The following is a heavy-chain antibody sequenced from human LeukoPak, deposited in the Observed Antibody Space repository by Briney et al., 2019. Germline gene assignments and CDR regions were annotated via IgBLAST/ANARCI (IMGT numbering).Heavy chain of an antibody. CDR1: GGSISSGSYY. CDR2: IYTSGST. D-gene: IGHD3-10*01. Sequence: SETLSLTCTVSGGSISSGSYYWSWIRQPAGKGLEWIGRIYTSGSTNYNPSLKSRVTISVDTSKNQFSLKLSSVTAADTAVYYCARVGRFGDGDYWGQGTLVTVSS. V-gene: IGHV4-61*02. J-gene: IGHJ4*02. CDR3: ARVGRFGDGDY.